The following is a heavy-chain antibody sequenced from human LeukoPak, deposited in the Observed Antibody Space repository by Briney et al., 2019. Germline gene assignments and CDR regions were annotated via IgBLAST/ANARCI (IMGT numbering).Heavy chain of an antibody. V-gene: IGHV3-21*01. CDR3: ARWATVTTEVSDY. CDR1: GFTFSNYN. CDR2: TSTSSSYI. J-gene: IGHJ4*02. D-gene: IGHD4-17*01. Sequence: GGSLRLSCAASGFTFSNYNMNWVRQAPGKGLEWVSSTSTSSSYIFYADSVKGRFTISRDNARNSLYLQMNSLRAEDTAVYYCARWATVTTEVSDYWGQGTLVTVSS.